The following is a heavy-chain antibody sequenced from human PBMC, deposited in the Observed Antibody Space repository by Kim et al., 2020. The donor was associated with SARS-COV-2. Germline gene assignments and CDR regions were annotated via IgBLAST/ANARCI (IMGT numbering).Heavy chain of an antibody. CDR2: ISAYNGNT. V-gene: IGHV1-18*01. CDR1: GYTFTSYG. J-gene: IGHJ6*02. D-gene: IGHD2-2*01. CDR3: ASGSYCSSTSCYGNSDYYYGMDV. Sequence: ASVKVSCKASGYTFTSYGISWVRQAPGQGLEWMGWISAYNGNTNYAQKLQGRVTMTTDTSTSTAYMELRSLRSDDTAVYYCASGSYCSSTSCYGNSDYYYGMDVWGQGTTVTVSS.